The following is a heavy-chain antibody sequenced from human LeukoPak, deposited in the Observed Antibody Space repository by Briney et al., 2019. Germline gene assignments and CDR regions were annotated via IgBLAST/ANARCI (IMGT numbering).Heavy chain of an antibody. CDR3: ARGYGGTNYYFDY. D-gene: IGHD2-15*01. V-gene: IGHV3-21*01. CDR2: ISSSSSYI. J-gene: IGHJ4*02. CDR1: GFTFSSYS. Sequence: MAGGSLRLSCAASGFTFSSYSMNWVRQAPGKGLEWVSSISSSSSYIYYADSVKGRFTISRDNAKNSLYLQMNSLRAEDTAVYYCARGYGGTNYYFDYWGQGTLVTVSS.